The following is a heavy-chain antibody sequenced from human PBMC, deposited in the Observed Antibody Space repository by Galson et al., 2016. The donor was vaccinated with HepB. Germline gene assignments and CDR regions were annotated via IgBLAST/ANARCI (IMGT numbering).Heavy chain of an antibody. CDR1: GFSVRDDY. Sequence: SLRLSCAAPGFSVRDDYMNWVRQAPGKGLEWVSVIHASGDTNYAGSVEDRFTISRDTSKNTVYLQMSSLRPEDTAVYYCGRDSYDSSSWSVDFWGQGTLVTVSA. V-gene: IGHV3-53*01. J-gene: IGHJ4*02. D-gene: IGHD6-13*01. CDR2: IHASGDT. CDR3: GRDSYDSSSWSVDF.